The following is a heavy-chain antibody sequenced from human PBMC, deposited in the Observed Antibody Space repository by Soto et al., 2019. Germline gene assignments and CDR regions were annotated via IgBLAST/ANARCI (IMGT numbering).Heavy chain of an antibody. CDR1: GGSISSYC. CDR2: IYYTEKT. CDR3: ARKGAAASYAHYYMDV. V-gene: IGHV4-59*01. D-gene: IGHD6-13*01. J-gene: IGHJ6*03. Sequence: PSETLSLTCTVSGGSISSYCWSWIRQPPGKGLDWIGYIYYTEKTNYNPSLKSRVTISVDTSKNQFSLKLTSATAADTAVYYCARKGAAASYAHYYMDVWGRGTAVTVSS.